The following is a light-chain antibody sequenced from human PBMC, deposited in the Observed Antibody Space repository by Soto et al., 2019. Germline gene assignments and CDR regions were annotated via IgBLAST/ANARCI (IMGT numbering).Light chain of an antibody. Sequence: QSVLTQPASVSGSPGQSITSSCNGTSSDVGGYNYVSWFQQYPDKAPKLMLYEVTNRPSGVSNRFSGSKSGNTASLIISGLQAEDEADYYCSSFTSSSAVYVLGSGTKLTVL. V-gene: IGLV2-14*01. CDR2: EVT. CDR3: SSFTSSSAVYV. CDR1: SSDVGGYNY. J-gene: IGLJ1*01.